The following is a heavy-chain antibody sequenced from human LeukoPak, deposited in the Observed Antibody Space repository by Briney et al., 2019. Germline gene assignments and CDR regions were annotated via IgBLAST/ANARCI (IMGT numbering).Heavy chain of an antibody. Sequence: SETLSLTCAVYGGSFSGYYWSWIRQPPGKGLEWIGEINHSGSTNYNPSLKSRVTISVDTSKNQFSLKLSSVTAADTAMYYCARGRDIVVVPAAMNDYWGQGTLVTVSS. J-gene: IGHJ4*02. CDR1: GGSFSGYY. D-gene: IGHD2-2*01. V-gene: IGHV4-34*01. CDR3: ARGRDIVVVPAAMNDY. CDR2: INHSGST.